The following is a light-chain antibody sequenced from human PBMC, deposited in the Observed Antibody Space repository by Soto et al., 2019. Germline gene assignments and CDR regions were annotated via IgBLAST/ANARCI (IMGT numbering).Light chain of an antibody. CDR2: LNSDGSH. CDR1: SGHSSYA. Sequence: QSVLTQSPSASASLGASVKLTCTLSSGHSSYAIAWHQQQPEKGPRYLMKLNSDGSHSKGDGIPDRFSGSGSGAERYLTISSLKSDYESDYYCQTWGTGIQVFGTGTKLTVL. CDR3: QTWGTGIQV. J-gene: IGLJ1*01. V-gene: IGLV4-69*01.